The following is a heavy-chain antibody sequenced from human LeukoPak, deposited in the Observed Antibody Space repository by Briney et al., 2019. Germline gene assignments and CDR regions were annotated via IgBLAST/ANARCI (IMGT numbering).Heavy chain of an antibody. CDR1: GASISSYY. CDR3: AKVAGSGWLDP. Sequence: SETLSLTCTVSGASISSYYWSWVRQPPGTGLECIGYISYSGSTNFNPSLKSRVTMVVDTSKNQFSLKLSSVTVADTAVYYCAKVAGSGWLDPWGQGTLVTVSS. D-gene: IGHD6-19*01. J-gene: IGHJ5*02. V-gene: IGHV4-59*01. CDR2: ISYSGST.